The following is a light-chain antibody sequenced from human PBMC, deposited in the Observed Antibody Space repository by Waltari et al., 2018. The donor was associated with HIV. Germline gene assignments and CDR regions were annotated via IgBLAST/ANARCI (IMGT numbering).Light chain of an antibody. V-gene: IGLV3-10*01. Sequence: SYPLSHPLSVALSPGHTTRISCTVDPSPKIFASSYQQKSGHAPMLITYEDSKRPSGVPERFSGSSSGKTATLTISGAQVEDEADYYCYSTDNSGHHRVFGTGTKLTVL. CDR1: PSPKIF. J-gene: IGLJ2*01. CDR2: EDS. CDR3: YSTDNSGHHRV.